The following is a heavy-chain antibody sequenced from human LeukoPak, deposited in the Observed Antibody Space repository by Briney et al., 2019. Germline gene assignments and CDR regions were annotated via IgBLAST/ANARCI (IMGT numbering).Heavy chain of an antibody. J-gene: IGHJ1*01. D-gene: IGHD4-17*01. CDR1: GGTFSSYA. CDR3: ARATVTPGAEYFQH. CDR2: IIPIFGTA. Sequence: SVKVSCKSSGGTFSSYAISWVRQAPGQGLEWMGGIIPIFGTANYAQKFQGRVTITADKSTSTAYMELSSLRSEDTAVYYCARATVTPGAEYFQHWGQGTLVTVSS. V-gene: IGHV1-69*06.